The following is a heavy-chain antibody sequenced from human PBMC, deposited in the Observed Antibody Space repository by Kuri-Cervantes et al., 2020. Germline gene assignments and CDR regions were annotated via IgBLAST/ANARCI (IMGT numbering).Heavy chain of an antibody. CDR2: ISAYNGDT. J-gene: IGHJ4*02. D-gene: IGHD6-13*01. CDR3: ARGSVGQQLREGPDY. Sequence: ASVKVSCKASGYTFTYRYLHWVRQAPGQRLEWMGWISAYNGDTNYAQKFQGRVTMTRNTSISTAYMELSSLRSEDTAVYYCARGSVGQQLREGPDYWGQGTLVTVSS. CDR1: GYTFTYRY. V-gene: IGHV1-2*02.